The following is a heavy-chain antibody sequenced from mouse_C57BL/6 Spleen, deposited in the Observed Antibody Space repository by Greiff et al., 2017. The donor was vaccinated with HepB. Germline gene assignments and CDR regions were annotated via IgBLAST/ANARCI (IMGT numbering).Heavy chain of an antibody. J-gene: IGHJ1*03. CDR3: ARGAYYYGSSYWYFDV. CDR2: IYPRDGST. Sequence: VQLQQSGPELVKPGASVKLSCKASGYTFTSYDINWVKLRPGQGLEWIGWIYPRDGSTKYNEKFKGKATLTVDTSSSTAYMELHSLTSEDSAVYFCARGAYYYGSSYWYFDVWGTGTTVTVSS. D-gene: IGHD1-1*01. CDR1: GYTFTSYD. V-gene: IGHV1-85*01.